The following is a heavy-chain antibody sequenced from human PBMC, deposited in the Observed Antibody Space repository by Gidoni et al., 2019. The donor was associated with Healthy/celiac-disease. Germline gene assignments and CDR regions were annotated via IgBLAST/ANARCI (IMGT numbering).Heavy chain of an antibody. J-gene: IGHJ4*02. Sequence: EVQLVEYGGGLVQPGGSLKLSCAAAGFTLSGFAMQWVRPASGKGLGWVGSITSKANSYATAYAASGKGRFTISRDDSKNTAYLQMNGLKTEDTAVYYCTQEYQLRGGLFDYWGQGTLVTVSS. CDR1: GFTLSGFA. V-gene: IGHV3-73*01. CDR2: ITSKANSYAT. CDR3: TQEYQLRGGLFDY. D-gene: IGHD2-2*01.